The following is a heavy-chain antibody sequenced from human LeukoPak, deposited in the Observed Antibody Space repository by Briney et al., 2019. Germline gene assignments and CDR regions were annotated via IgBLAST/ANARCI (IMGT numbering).Heavy chain of an antibody. CDR1: GFSFSTYW. J-gene: IGHJ6*02. Sequence: GGSLRLSCAASGFSFSTYWMSWVRQAPGKGLEWVANIKQDGSETFYADSLGGRFTISRDNAKKSLYLQMNILRAEDTAVYYCARDIKGRGCSSTSCYIWPMEYYYYGMDVWGQGTTVTVSS. CDR3: ARDIKGRGCSSTSCYIWPMEYYYYGMDV. D-gene: IGHD2-2*02. CDR2: IKQDGSET. V-gene: IGHV3-7*01.